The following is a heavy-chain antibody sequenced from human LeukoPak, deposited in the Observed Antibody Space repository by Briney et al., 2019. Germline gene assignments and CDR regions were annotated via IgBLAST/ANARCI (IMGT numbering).Heavy chain of an antibody. D-gene: IGHD4-17*01. J-gene: IGHJ3*02. Sequence: PGGSLRLSCGASGFTFSSYGMHWVRQAPGKGLEWVALIYYDGSQTHYSDSVKGRFTISRDNSKNTVDLQMNSLRVEDTAVYYCARTSVNSLWDDAFDIWGQGTMVTVSS. CDR1: GFTFSSYG. CDR3: ARTSVNSLWDDAFDI. CDR2: IYYDGSQT. V-gene: IGHV3-33*01.